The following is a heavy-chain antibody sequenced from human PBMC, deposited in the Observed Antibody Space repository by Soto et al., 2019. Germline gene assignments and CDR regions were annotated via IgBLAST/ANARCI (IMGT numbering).Heavy chain of an antibody. J-gene: IGHJ4*02. V-gene: IGHV3-30*18. CDR3: AKALGRSELVPHYFDY. CDR2: ISYDGSNK. D-gene: IGHD6-13*01. CDR1: GFTFSSYG. Sequence: QVQLVESGGGVVQPGRSLRLSCAASGFTFSSYGMHWVRQAPGKGLEWGAVISYDGSNKYYADSVKGRFTISRDNSKNTLYLHMNRLRAEDTAVYYCAKALGRSELVPHYFDYWGQGTLVTVSS.